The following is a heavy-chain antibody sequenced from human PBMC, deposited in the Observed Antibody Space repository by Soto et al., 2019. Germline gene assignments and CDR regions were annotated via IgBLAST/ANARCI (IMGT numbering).Heavy chain of an antibody. Sequence: ASVKVSCKASGYTFTSFGISWVRQAPGQGLEWMGWINTYNGHTNYAQNLQGWVTMTTDTSTTTAYMELRSLRSDDTAVYYCARDRGYCSGGTCTSDWFDPWGQGTLVTVSS. V-gene: IGHV1-18*01. J-gene: IGHJ5*02. CDR3: ARDRGYCSGGTCTSDWFDP. D-gene: IGHD2-15*01. CDR1: GYTFTSFG. CDR2: INTYNGHT.